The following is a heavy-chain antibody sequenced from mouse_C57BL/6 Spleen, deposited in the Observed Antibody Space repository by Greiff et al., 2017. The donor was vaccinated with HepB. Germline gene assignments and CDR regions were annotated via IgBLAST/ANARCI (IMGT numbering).Heavy chain of an antibody. CDR3: ARRDDYGYYAMDY. J-gene: IGHJ4*01. CDR1: GYTFTSYG. Sequence: QVQLQQSGAELARPGASVKLSCKASGYTFTSYGISWVKQRTGQCLEWIGEIYPRSGNTYYNEKFKGKATLTADKSSSTAYMELRSLTSEDSAVYFCARRDDYGYYAMDYWGQGTSVTVSS. CDR2: IYPRSGNT. V-gene: IGHV1-81*01. D-gene: IGHD2-4*01.